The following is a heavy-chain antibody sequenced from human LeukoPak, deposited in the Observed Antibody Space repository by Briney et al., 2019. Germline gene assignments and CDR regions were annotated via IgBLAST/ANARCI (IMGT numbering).Heavy chain of an antibody. J-gene: IGHJ6*03. CDR1: GGSISSSSYY. CDR3: ARGYAYYYYYMDV. CDR2: IYYSGST. D-gene: IGHD2-2*01. V-gene: IGHV4-39*01. Sequence: SETLSLTCTVPGGSISSSSYYWGWIRQPPGKGLEWIGSIYYSGSTYYNPSLKSRVTISVDTSKNQFSLKLSSVTAADTAVYYCARGYAYYYYYMDVWGKGTTVTVSS.